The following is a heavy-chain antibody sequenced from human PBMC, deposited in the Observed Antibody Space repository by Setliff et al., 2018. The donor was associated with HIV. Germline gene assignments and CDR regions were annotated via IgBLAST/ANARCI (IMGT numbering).Heavy chain of an antibody. CDR2: ISGYNGNT. J-gene: IGHJ4*02. V-gene: IGHV1-18*01. CDR3: AREVEYSSLFDY. D-gene: IGHD6-6*01. CDR1: GYTFTNYG. Sequence: ASVKVSCKASGYTFTNYGISWVRQAPGQGLEWMGWISGYNGNTNYAEKLQGRVTMTTDTSTSTAYMELRSLRSDDTAVYYCAREVEYSSLFDYWGQGTLVTVSS.